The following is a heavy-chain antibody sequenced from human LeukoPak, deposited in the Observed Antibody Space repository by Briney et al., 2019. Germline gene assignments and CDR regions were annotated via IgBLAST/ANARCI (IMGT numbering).Heavy chain of an antibody. Sequence: GASGKGSFQASGSPFSRYAISWVRTAPGPGLGWMGRIIPIFGIANYAQKFQGRVTITADKSTSTAYMELSSLRSEDTAVYYCARDLGTGTTPLDYWGQGTLVTVSS. D-gene: IGHD1-7*01. CDR1: GSPFSRYA. CDR3: ARDLGTGTTPLDY. V-gene: IGHV1-69*04. J-gene: IGHJ4*02. CDR2: IIPIFGIA.